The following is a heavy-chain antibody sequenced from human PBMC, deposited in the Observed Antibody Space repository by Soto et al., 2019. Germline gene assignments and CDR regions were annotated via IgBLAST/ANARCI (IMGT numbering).Heavy chain of an antibody. CDR3: ARRYGSAIDY. CDR1: GASISSYY. V-gene: IGHV4-59*08. D-gene: IGHD1-26*01. CDR2: IYYSGST. J-gene: IGHJ4*02. Sequence: SETLSLTCTVSGASISSYYWSWIRQPPGKGLEWIGYIYYSGSTYCNPSLKSRVTISVDTSKNQFSLKLSSVTAADTAVYYCARRYGSAIDYWGQGTLVTVSS.